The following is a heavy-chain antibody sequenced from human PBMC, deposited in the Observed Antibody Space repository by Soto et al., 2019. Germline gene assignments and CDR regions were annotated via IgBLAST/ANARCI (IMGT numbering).Heavy chain of an antibody. CDR1: GGSISSSSNH. J-gene: IGHJ4*02. D-gene: IGHD2-15*01. Sequence: SETLSPTCTVSGGSISSSSNHWGWIRQPPGKGLEWIGNIYYSENTYYNPSLKSRVTISVDTFKNQFSLKLSSVTAADTAVYYCARVYCSGGSCYEFDYWGQGTLVTVSS. V-gene: IGHV4-39*07. CDR3: ARVYCSGGSCYEFDY. CDR2: IYYSENT.